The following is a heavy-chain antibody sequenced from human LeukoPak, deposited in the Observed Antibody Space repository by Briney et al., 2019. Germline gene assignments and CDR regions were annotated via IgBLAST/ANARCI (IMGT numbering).Heavy chain of an antibody. CDR3: ARKAPKNGWFDP. CDR1: GGSNNSYY. D-gene: IGHD1-1*01. CDR2: THPSGNT. Sequence: SETLSLSCTVSGGSNNSYYWSWIRQPPGKGLEWIGYTHPSGNTNYSPSLKSRVTISIDTSRNQFSLKLSSVTAADTAVYYCARKAPKNGWFDPWGQGTLVTLSS. V-gene: IGHV4-4*09. J-gene: IGHJ5*02.